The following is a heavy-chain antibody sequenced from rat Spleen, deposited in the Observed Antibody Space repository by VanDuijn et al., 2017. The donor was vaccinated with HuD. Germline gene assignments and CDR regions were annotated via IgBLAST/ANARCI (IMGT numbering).Heavy chain of an antibody. Sequence: EVQLVESGGGLVQPGRSLKLSCVASGFTFNKYWMNWIRQAPGKGLEWVASITNSVDNTYYPDSVTGRFTISIDNAKSTLYLQINSLRSEDTATYYFTRDNYYSGDFWGQLVIVTVSS. CDR3: TRDNYYSGDF. CDR1: GFTFNKYW. D-gene: IGHD1-1*01. CDR2: ITNSVDNT. V-gene: IGHV5-31*01. J-gene: IGHJ2*01.